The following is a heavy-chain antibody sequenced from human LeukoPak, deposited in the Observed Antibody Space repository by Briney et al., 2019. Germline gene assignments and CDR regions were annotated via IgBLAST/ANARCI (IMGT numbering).Heavy chain of an antibody. CDR1: GGSISSYY. V-gene: IGHV4-59*01. D-gene: IGHD2-15*01. Sequence: PSETLSLTCTVSGGSISSYYWTWIRQPPGKGLEWIGYIYYSGSTNYNPSLKSRVTISVDTSKNQFSLKLSSVTAADTAVYYCARVGCSGGNCYPYYFDYRGQGTLVTVSS. J-gene: IGHJ4*02. CDR2: IYYSGST. CDR3: ARVGCSGGNCYPYYFDY.